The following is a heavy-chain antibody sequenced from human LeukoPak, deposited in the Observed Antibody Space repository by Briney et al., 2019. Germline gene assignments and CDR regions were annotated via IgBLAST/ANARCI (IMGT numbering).Heavy chain of an antibody. Sequence: GRSLRLSCAASGFTFSSYGMHWVRQAPGKGLEWVAVIWYDGSNKYYADSVKGRFTISRDNSKNTLYLQMNSLRAEDTAVYYCARNPYGSGSYYKKGDAFDIWGQGTMVTVSS. CDR1: GFTFSSYG. CDR3: ARNPYGSGSYYKKGDAFDI. CDR2: IWYDGSNK. J-gene: IGHJ3*02. D-gene: IGHD3-10*01. V-gene: IGHV3-33*01.